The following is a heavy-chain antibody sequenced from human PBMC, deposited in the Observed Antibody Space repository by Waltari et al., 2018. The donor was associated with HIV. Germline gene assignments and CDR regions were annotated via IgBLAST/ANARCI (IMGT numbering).Heavy chain of an antibody. D-gene: IGHD3-9*01. V-gene: IGHV4-31*03. CDR3: ARVSRFDWLCTYFDY. Sequence: QVQLQESGPGLVKPSQTLSLTCILSRGSISSCEYYWGWIRQHPRTGLEWIGYIFYRGTTYYNPSLKSRITISLDTSENQFSLKMRSVTAADTAVYYCARVSRFDWLCTYFDYWGQGTLVTVSS. J-gene: IGHJ4*02. CDR2: IFYRGTT. CDR1: RGSISSCEYY.